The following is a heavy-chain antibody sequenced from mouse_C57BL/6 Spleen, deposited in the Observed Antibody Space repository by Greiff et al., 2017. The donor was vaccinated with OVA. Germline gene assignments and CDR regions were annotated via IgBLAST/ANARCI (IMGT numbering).Heavy chain of an antibody. Sequence: EVKLMESGGGLVKPGGSLKLSCAASGFTFSDYGMHWVRQAPEKGLEWVAYISSGSSTIYYADTVKGRFTISRDNAKNTLFLQMTSLRSEDTAMYYCARSDNNDSSLDYWGQGTTLTVSS. CDR3: ARSDNNDSSLDY. J-gene: IGHJ2*01. D-gene: IGHD1-1*01. CDR2: ISSGSSTI. V-gene: IGHV5-17*01. CDR1: GFTFSDYG.